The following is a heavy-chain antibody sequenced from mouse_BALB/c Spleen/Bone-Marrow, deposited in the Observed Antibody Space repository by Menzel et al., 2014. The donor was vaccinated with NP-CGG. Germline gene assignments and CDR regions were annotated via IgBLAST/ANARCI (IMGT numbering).Heavy chain of an antibody. J-gene: IGHJ3*01. V-gene: IGHV1S81*02. CDR2: INPSNGRT. D-gene: IGHD2-1*01. CDR3: ARDGNYEGRFVY. Sequence: QVQLQQSGAELVKPGASVKMSCKASGYTFTSYWMHWVKQRPGQGLEWLGEINPSNGRTNYNEKFKSKATLTVDKSSSTAYMQLNILTSEDSAVHDGARDGNYEGRFVYWGQGTLITVSA. CDR1: GYTFTSYW.